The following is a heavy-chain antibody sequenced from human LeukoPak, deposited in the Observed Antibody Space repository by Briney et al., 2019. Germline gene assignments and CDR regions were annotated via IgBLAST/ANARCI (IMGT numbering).Heavy chain of an antibody. CDR1: GFTFSSYG. CDR3: ASPPPYDIVVVPAAMGYYGMDV. CDR2: ISYDGSNK. V-gene: IGHV3-30*03. D-gene: IGHD2-2*01. J-gene: IGHJ6*02. Sequence: PGGSLRLSCAASGFTFSSYGMHWVRQAPGKRLEWVAVISYDGSNKYYADSVKGRFTISRDNSKNTLYLQMNSLRAEDTAVYYCASPPPYDIVVVPAAMGYYGMDVWGQGTTVTVSS.